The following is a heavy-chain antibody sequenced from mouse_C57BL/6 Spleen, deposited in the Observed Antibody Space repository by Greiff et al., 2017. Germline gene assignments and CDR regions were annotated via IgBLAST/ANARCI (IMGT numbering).Heavy chain of an antibody. CDR2: IYPGDGDT. Sequence: QVQLQQSGPELVKPGASVKISCKASGYAFSSSWMNWVKQRPGQGLEWIGRIYPGDGDTNYNEKFKGKATLTADKSSSTAYMELSSLSSEDSAVCICARKDYFGDWGTGTTLTVSS. J-gene: IGHJ2*01. CDR1: GYAFSSSW. CDR3: ARKDYFGD. V-gene: IGHV1-82*01.